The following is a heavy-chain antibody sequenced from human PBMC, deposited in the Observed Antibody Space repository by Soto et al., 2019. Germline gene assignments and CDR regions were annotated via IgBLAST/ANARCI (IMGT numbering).Heavy chain of an antibody. J-gene: IGHJ6*02. D-gene: IGHD3-3*01. V-gene: IGHV1-2*04. CDR1: GYTFTGYY. Sequence: ASVKVSCKASGYTFTGYYMHWVRQAPGQGLEWMGWINPNSGGTNYAQKFQGWVTMTRDTSISTAYMELSRLRSDDTAVYYCARESSYDFWSGYYRSGYYGMDVWGQGTTVTVSS. CDR3: ARESSYDFWSGYYRSGYYGMDV. CDR2: INPNSGGT.